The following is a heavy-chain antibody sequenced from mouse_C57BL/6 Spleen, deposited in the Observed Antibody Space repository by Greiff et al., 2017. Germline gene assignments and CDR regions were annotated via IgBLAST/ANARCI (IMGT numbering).Heavy chain of an antibody. D-gene: IGHD1-1*01. CDR1: GFTFSDYG. V-gene: IGHV5-17*01. J-gene: IGHJ4*01. Sequence: EVKLVESGGGLVKPGGSLKLSCAASGFTFSDYGMHWVRQAPEKGLEWVAYISSGSSTIYYADTVKGRFTISRDNAKNTLFLQMTSLRSEDTAMYYCARPSRYGSSYDYYAMDYWGQGTSVTVSS. CDR2: ISSGSSTI. CDR3: ARPSRYGSSYDYYAMDY.